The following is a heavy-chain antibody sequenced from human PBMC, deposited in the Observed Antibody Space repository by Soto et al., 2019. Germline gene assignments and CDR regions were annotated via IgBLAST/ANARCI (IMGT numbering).Heavy chain of an antibody. V-gene: IGHV4-34*01. CDR1: GGSFSGYY. Sequence: SVTLSLTCAVYGGSFSGYYWTWIRQPPGKGLEWIGEINDSGSTNYKPSLAIRVTMSVYTSDNQFSLKMSSVAAADTAVFYWARGQKLKTGTYLDDWGQGTLVTVSS. J-gene: IGHJ4*02. CDR2: INDSGST. D-gene: IGHD1-1*01. CDR3: ARGQKLKTGTYLDD.